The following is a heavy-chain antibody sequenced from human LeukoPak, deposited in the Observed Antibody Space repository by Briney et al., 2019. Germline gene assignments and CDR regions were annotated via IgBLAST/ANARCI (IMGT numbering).Heavy chain of an antibody. D-gene: IGHD1-26*01. Sequence: VASVTVSFTASAYTFTVYYMHWVRQAPGQGLEWMGWINPNSGGTNYAQKFQGRVTMTRDTSISTAYMELSRLRSDDTAVYYCAKSRIVGAHCLDYWGQGTLVTVSS. CDR3: AKSRIVGAHCLDY. CDR1: AYTFTVYY. J-gene: IGHJ4*02. V-gene: IGHV1-2*02. CDR2: INPNSGGT.